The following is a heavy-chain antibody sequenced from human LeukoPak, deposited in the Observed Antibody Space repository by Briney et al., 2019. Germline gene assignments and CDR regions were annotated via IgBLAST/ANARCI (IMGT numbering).Heavy chain of an antibody. Sequence: GESLKISCKGSGYSFTSYWIAWVRQMPGKGLEWMGIIYPGDSDTTYSPSFQGQVTISVDKSISTADLQWSSLKASDTAIYYCARLQGQDYGDYDRTDHDDGFDIWGQGTMVTVSS. CDR2: IYPGDSDT. CDR1: GYSFTSYW. J-gene: IGHJ3*02. CDR3: ARLQGQDYGDYDRTDHDDGFDI. V-gene: IGHV5-51*01. D-gene: IGHD4-17*01.